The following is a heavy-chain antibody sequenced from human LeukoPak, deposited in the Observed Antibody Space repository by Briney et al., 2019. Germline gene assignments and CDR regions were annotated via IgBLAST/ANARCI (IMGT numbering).Heavy chain of an antibody. D-gene: IGHD5-18*01. J-gene: IGHJ4*02. CDR2: ISYDGRNK. CDR3: AKDRGYSHGFDY. CDR1: GFTFSSYG. Sequence: GGSLRLSCAASGFTFSSYGMHWVRQAPGKGLEWGAAISYDGRNKEYVDSVKGRFTISRDNSKNTLYLQMNSLRAEDTPVYNCAKDRGYSHGFDYWGQGTLVTVSS. V-gene: IGHV3-30*18.